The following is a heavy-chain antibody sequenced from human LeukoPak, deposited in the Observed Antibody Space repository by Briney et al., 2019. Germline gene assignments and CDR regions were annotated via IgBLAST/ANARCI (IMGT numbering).Heavy chain of an antibody. J-gene: IGHJ3*02. Sequence: ASVKVSCKASGYTFTSYDINWVRQATGQGLEWMGWMNPISCYTGNAQKFQGRVTMTRNTSISTAYMELSSLRSEDTAVYYCARGNRLYTSSWYSLAFDIWGQGTMVTVSS. D-gene: IGHD6-13*01. CDR3: ARGNRLYTSSWYSLAFDI. CDR2: MNPISCYT. V-gene: IGHV1-8*01. CDR1: GYTFTSYD.